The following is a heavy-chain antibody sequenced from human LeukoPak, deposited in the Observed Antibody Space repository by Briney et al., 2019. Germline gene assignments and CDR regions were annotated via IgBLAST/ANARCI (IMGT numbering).Heavy chain of an antibody. Sequence: GGSLRLSCAASGSTFSNAWMSWVRQAPGKGLEWVSAISGSGGSTYYADSVKGRFTISRDNSKNTLYLQMNSLRAEDTAVYYCARDGELEDIVVVPAAIRENAFDIWGQGTMVTVSS. CDR3: ARDGELEDIVVVPAAIRENAFDI. D-gene: IGHD2-2*02. CDR1: GSTFSNAW. CDR2: ISGSGGST. V-gene: IGHV3-23*01. J-gene: IGHJ3*02.